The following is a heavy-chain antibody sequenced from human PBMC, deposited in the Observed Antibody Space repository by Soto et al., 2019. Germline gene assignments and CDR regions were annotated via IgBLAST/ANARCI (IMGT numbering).Heavy chain of an antibody. Sequence: GGSLRLSCAASGFTFSSYAMSWVRQAPGKGLEWVSAISGSGGSTYYADSVKGRFTISRDNSKNTLYLQMNSLRAEDTAVYYCAKGVHSLWEPQSYYYYGMDVWGQGTTVTVSS. V-gene: IGHV3-23*01. D-gene: IGHD1-26*01. CDR2: ISGSGGST. CDR1: GFTFSSYA. CDR3: AKGVHSLWEPQSYYYYGMDV. J-gene: IGHJ6*02.